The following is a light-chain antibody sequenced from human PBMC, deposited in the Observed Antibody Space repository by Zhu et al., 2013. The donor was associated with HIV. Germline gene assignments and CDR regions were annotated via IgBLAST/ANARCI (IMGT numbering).Light chain of an antibody. CDR3: AAWDDSLSGPV. Sequence: QPVLTQSPSASASLGASVKLTCTLSSGHSNNAIAWHQQQPEKGPRYLMKLKSDGSHSKGDGIPDRFSGSSSGAERYLTISSLQSEDEADYYCAAWDDSLSGPVFGGGTKLTVL. V-gene: IGLV4-69*01. CDR2: LKSDGSH. CDR1: SGHSNNA. J-gene: IGLJ3*02.